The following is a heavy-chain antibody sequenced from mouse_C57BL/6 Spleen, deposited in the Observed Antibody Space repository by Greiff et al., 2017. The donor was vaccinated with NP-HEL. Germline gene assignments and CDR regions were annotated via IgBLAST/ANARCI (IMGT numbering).Heavy chain of an antibody. CDR1: GFTFSDYG. D-gene: IGHD1-1*01. CDR2: ISSGSSTI. V-gene: IGHV5-17*01. Sequence: EVQRVESGGGLVKPGGSLKLSCAASGFTFSDYGMHWVRQAPEKGLEWVAYISSGSSTIYYADTVKGRFTISRDNAKNTLFLQMTSLRSEDTAMYYCARLVVAKAMDYWGQGTSVTVSS. CDR3: ARLVVAKAMDY. J-gene: IGHJ4*01.